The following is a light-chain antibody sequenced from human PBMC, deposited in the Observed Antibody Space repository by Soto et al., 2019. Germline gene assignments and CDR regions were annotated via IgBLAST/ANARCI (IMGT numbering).Light chain of an antibody. V-gene: IGKV3-15*01. CDR3: QQYNTWPPT. J-gene: IGKJ1*01. CDR2: EAS. Sequence: EKVMTQSPATLSVSPGERATLSCRASQSVSIYLAWYQQRPGQAPRLLIYEASMRAPGIPARFSGSGSGTEFTLTISSLQSEDFAVYYCQQYNTWPPTFGQGTKVEIK. CDR1: QSVSIY.